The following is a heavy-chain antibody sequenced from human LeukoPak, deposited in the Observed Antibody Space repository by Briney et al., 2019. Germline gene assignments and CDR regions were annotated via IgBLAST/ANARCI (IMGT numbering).Heavy chain of an antibody. J-gene: IGHJ6*02. D-gene: IGHD2-21*02. CDR2: ISYDGSNK. Sequence: GRSLRLSCAASGFTFSSYGMHWVRQAPGKGLEWVAVISYDGSNKYYADSVKGRFTISRDNSKNTLYLQMNSLRAEDTAVYYCAKCVVVTADDYYYYGMDVWGQGTTVTVSS. CDR1: GFTFSSYG. V-gene: IGHV3-30*18. CDR3: AKCVVVTADDYYYYGMDV.